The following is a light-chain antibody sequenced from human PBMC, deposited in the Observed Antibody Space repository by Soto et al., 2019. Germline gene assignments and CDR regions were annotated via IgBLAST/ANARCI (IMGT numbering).Light chain of an antibody. J-gene: IGKJ2*01. CDR1: QRVSSN. Sequence: EVEMTQSPATVSVSPGERVTLSCRASQRVSSNVAWYQQKPGQAPRVLIFGASTRATGTPARFSGSGSGTEFTITISSLQPEDFAVYYCQQYNIWPPYTFGQGTKVDIK. CDR2: GAS. V-gene: IGKV3-15*01. CDR3: QQYNIWPPYT.